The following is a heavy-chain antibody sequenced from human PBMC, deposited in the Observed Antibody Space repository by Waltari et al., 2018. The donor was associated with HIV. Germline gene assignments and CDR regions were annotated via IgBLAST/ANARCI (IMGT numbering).Heavy chain of an antibody. D-gene: IGHD2-21*01. J-gene: IGHJ6*02. Sequence: EVQLLASGGGLVQPGGPLRLSCAGYGFACSSDAMSWVRQASGKGLEWVASISGSGGSTYYTDSVKGRFTISRDNSKNTLYLQMNSLRAEDTAVYYCAKGCGSGYYYYGMDVWGQGTTVTVSS. CDR1: GFACSSDA. CDR3: AKGCGSGYYYYGMDV. CDR2: ISGSGGST. V-gene: IGHV3-23*01.